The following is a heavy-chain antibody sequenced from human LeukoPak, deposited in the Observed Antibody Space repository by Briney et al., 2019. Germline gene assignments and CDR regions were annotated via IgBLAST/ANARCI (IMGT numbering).Heavy chain of an antibody. J-gene: IGHJ2*01. V-gene: IGHV4-34*01. CDR2: INHSGRT. Sequence: PSETLSLTCAVYGGSFSGYFWSWICHPPGKGLEWIGEINHSGRTNYNPSLNRRVTVSVDTSKNQFSLKLRSLTAADTAVYYCARGGYFDLWGRGTLVTVSS. CDR3: ARGGYFDL. CDR1: GGSFSGYF.